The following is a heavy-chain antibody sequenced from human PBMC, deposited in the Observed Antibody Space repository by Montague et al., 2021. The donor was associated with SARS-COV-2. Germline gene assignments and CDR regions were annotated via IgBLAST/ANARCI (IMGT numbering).Heavy chain of an antibody. CDR1: GGSFSAYY. Sequence: SETLSLTCAVYGGSFSAYYWNWIRQPPGKGREWIGDINHSGRTNFNPSLKSRVTVSLDTSKNQFSLKLRSVTAADTAVYYCARAVRGVIILSPYYAMDVWGQGTSVTVSS. J-gene: IGHJ6*02. V-gene: IGHV4-34*01. CDR2: INHSGRT. CDR3: ARAVRGVIILSPYYAMDV. D-gene: IGHD3-10*01.